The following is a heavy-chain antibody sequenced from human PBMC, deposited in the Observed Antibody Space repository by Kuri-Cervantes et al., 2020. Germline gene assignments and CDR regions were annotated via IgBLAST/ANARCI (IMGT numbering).Heavy chain of an antibody. J-gene: IGHJ4*02. V-gene: IGHV3-33*01. CDR1: GFTFSSYG. D-gene: IGHD2-15*01. CDR2: IWYDGSNK. Sequence: GESLKISCAASGFTFSSYGMHWVRQAPGKGLEWVAVIWYDGSNKYYADSVKGRFTTSRDNVINSLFLQINSLRAEDSAVYYCAGEPRSLAYWGRGTLVTVSS. CDR3: AGEPRSLAY.